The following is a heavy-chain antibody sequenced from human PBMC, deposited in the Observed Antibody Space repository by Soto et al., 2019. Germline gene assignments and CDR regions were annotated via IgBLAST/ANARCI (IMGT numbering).Heavy chain of an antibody. CDR2: IHTGGNT. J-gene: IGHJ4*02. Sequence: VGSLRLSCAASGFTVTSNYMSWVRQAPGKGLEWASVIHTGGNTFYADSVKGRFTISRDISKNTLYLQMNSLRAEDTAMYYCARDNAETDYFDFWGQGSLVTVSS. V-gene: IGHV3-53*01. CDR3: ARDNAETDYFDF. CDR1: GFTVTSNY.